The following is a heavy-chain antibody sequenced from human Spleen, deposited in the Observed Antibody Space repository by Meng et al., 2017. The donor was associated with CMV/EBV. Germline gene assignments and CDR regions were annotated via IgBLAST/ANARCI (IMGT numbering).Heavy chain of an antibody. Sequence: FSGFSLSTSGVGVGRIRQPPGKALEWLALIYWNDDKRYSPSLKSRLTITKDTSKNQVVLTMTNMDPVDTATYYCAHRIAPAGYFDYWGQGTVVTVSS. D-gene: IGHD6-13*01. CDR2: IYWNDDK. CDR3: AHRIAPAGYFDY. V-gene: IGHV2-5*01. J-gene: IGHJ4*02. CDR1: GFSLSTSGVG.